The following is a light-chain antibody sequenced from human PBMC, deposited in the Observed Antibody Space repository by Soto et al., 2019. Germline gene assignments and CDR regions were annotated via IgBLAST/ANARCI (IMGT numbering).Light chain of an antibody. V-gene: IGKV3-20*01. Sequence: EILLTQSPGTLSLSPGERATLSCRASQSVRNSYLAWYQQKPGQAPRLLIYGASGRATGIPDRFSGSGSGTDFTLTISRLEPEDFAVYYCQQYRSSPYTFGQGTKLAI. CDR2: GAS. CDR1: QSVRNSY. J-gene: IGKJ2*01. CDR3: QQYRSSPYT.